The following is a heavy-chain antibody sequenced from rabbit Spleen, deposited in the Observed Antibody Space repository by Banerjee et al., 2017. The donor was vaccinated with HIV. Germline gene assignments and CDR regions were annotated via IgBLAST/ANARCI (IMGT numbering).Heavy chain of an antibody. J-gene: IGHJ4*01. D-gene: IGHD6-1*01. Sequence: QLVEYGGGLVQPEGSLTLTCTASGFSFSRSYDMCWVRQAPGKGLEWIACIYTGNFKTYYTSWAKGRFTISKTSSTTVTLQMTSLTVADTATYFCARDTAYIGDGYPSFNLWGPGTLVTVS. CDR3: ARDTAYIGDGYPSFNL. CDR1: GFSFSRSYD. V-gene: IGHV1S45*01. CDR2: IYTGNFKT.